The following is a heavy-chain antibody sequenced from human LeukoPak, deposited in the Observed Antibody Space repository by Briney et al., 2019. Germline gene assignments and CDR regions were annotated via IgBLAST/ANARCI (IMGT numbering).Heavy chain of an antibody. V-gene: IGHV3-7*01. CDR1: GFIVSSNY. CDR2: INLDGSQK. CDR3: ARKRPNYFDY. Sequence: GGSLRLSCAASGFIVSSNYMHWVRQAPGKGPEWVANINLDGSQKYYVDSVKGRFTISRDNAENSLYLRMNSLRAEDTALYYCARKRPNYFDYWGQGTLVTVSS. J-gene: IGHJ4*02.